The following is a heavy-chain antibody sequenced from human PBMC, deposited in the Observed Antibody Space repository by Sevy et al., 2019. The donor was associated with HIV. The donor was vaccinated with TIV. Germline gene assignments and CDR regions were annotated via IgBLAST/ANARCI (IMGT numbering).Heavy chain of an antibody. CDR3: ARDQKGGYSGYGGEFDY. Sequence: GGSLRLSCAASGFTFSSYSMNWVRQAPGKGLEWVSYISSSSSTIYYAGSVKGRFTISRDNAKNSLYLQMNSLRAEDTAVYYCARDQKGGYSGYGGEFDYWGQGTLVTVSS. CDR2: ISSSSSTI. V-gene: IGHV3-48*01. D-gene: IGHD5-12*01. J-gene: IGHJ4*02. CDR1: GFTFSSYS.